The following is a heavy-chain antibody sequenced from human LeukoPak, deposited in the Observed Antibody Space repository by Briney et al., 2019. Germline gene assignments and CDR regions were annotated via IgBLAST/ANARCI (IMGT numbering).Heavy chain of an antibody. D-gene: IGHD3-9*01. CDR1: GFTFSNCG. CDR2: IWYDGSYK. J-gene: IGHJ4*02. CDR3: ARDLLTGPRDY. Sequence: GGSLRLSXAASGFTFSNCGMHWVRQAPGKGLEWVAVIWYDGSYKYYADSVKGRFTISRDNSKNTLYLQMNSLRAEDTAVYYCARDLLTGPRDYWGQGTLVTVSS. V-gene: IGHV3-33*01.